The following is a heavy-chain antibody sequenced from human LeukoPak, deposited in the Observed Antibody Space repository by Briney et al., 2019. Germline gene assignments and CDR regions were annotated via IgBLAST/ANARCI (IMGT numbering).Heavy chain of an antibody. Sequence: SETLSLTCTVSGVSITSSYWNWIRQPPGKGLEWIGYIYYSGSTNYNPSLKSRVTISVDTSKNQFSLKLSSVTAADTAVYYCARWAYGGNSDGIDYRGQGTLVTVSS. J-gene: IGHJ4*02. CDR3: ARWAYGGNSDGIDY. V-gene: IGHV4-59*01. D-gene: IGHD4-23*01. CDR2: IYYSGST. CDR1: GVSITSSY.